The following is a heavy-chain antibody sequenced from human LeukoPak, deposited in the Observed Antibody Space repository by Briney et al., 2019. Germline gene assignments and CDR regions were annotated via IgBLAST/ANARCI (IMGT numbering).Heavy chain of an antibody. D-gene: IGHD1-26*01. V-gene: IGHV4-38-2*01. Sequence: SETLSLTCAVSGYSISSGYYWGWIRQPPGKGLEWIGNIYHSGSTYYNPSLKSRVTISVDTSKNQFSLKLSSVTAADTAVYYCASLGAVDYWGQGTLVTVSS. CDR2: IYHSGST. CDR1: GYSISSGYY. J-gene: IGHJ4*02. CDR3: ASLGAVDY.